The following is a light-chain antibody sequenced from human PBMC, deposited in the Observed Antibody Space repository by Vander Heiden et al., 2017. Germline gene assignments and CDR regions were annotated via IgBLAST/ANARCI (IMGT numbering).Light chain of an antibody. V-gene: IGLV2-14*01. Sequence: QSALTQPASVSGSPGQSITISCTGTSSDVGGSNYVSWYQQHPGKAPKLMISNRFSGSKSGNTASLTISGLQAEDEADYYCSSYTSSSTLVFGTGTKVTVL. J-gene: IGLJ1*01. CDR3: SSYTSSSTLV. CDR1: SSDVGGSNY.